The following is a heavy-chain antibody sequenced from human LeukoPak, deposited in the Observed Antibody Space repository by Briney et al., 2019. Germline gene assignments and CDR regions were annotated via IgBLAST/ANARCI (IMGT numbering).Heavy chain of an antibody. CDR2: IYYSGST. CDR1: GSSVSSYY. D-gene: IGHD2-2*01. J-gene: IGHJ4*02. V-gene: IGHV4-59*08. Sequence: SETLSLTCAVSGSSVSSYYWSWIRQPPGKGLEWIGYIYYSGSTNYNPSLKSRVTISVDTSKNQFSLKLSSVTAVDTAVYYCARNTPGYCSSTSCYGTIDYWGQGTLVTVSS. CDR3: ARNTPGYCSSTSCYGTIDY.